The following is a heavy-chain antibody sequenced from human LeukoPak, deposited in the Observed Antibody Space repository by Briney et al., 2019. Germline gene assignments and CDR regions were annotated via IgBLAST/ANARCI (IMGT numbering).Heavy chain of an antibody. J-gene: IGHJ5*02. Sequence: ASVKVSCKASGYTFTSYGINWVRQAPGQGPEWMGWISAYNGNTKYAQNLQGRVTMTTDTSTSTAYMELRSLRSDDTAVYYCARASSYSSNWFDPWGQGTLVTVSS. CDR1: GYTFTSYG. CDR2: ISAYNGNT. V-gene: IGHV1-18*01. CDR3: ARASSYSSNWFDP. D-gene: IGHD6-13*01.